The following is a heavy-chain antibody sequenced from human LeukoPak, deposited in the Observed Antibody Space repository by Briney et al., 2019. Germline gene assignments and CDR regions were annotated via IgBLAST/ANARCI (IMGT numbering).Heavy chain of an antibody. V-gene: IGHV3-7*04. CDR3: ARVYCSGGSCYSGLDAFDI. Sequence: GGSLRLSCAASGFTFSNAWMSWVRQAPGKGLEWVANIKQDGTEKYYVDSVKGRFTLSRDNARKSLYLQMNSLRAEDTAVYYCARVYCSGGSCYSGLDAFDIWGQGTMVTVSS. CDR2: IKQDGTEK. CDR1: GFTFSNAW. J-gene: IGHJ3*02. D-gene: IGHD2-15*01.